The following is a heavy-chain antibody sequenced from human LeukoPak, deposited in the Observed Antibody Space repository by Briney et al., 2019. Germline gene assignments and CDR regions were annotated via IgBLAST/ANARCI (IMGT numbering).Heavy chain of an antibody. CDR3: ARAVISFGAAVAKGFDC. Sequence: SETLSLTCTVSVGSFSTYYWSWIGQPGGKGLEGIGYIYYSGSTDYNPSLKSRVTMSLDTSTNQFSLKLSSVTAADTAVYYCARAVISFGAAVAKGFDCWGQGTLVTVSS. D-gene: IGHD3-16*01. CDR1: VGSFSTYY. CDR2: IYYSGST. V-gene: IGHV4-59*01. J-gene: IGHJ4*02.